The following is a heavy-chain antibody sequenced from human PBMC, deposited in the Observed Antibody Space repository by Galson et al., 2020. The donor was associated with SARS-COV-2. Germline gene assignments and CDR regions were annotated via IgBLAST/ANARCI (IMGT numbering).Heavy chain of an antibody. CDR1: GFTFSSYA. V-gene: IGHV3-23*03. CDR2: IYSGGNT. D-gene: IGHD3-10*01. Sequence: GESLKISCSASGFTFSSYAMSWVRQDPEKGLEWISVIYSGGNTHYADSVKGRFAISRDNSKNTLYLQMNSLRLEDTAVYYCAKGRRISVVRGIIITPHLPMDVWGQGTTVTVSS. CDR3: AKGRRISVVRGIIITPHLPMDV. J-gene: IGHJ6*02.